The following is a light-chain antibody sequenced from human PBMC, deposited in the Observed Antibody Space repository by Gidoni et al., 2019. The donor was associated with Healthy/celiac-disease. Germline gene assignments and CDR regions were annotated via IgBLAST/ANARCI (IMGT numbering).Light chain of an antibody. J-gene: IGKJ5*01. CDR2: AAS. CDR1: QSISSY. CDR3: QQSYSTPRN. Sequence: DIQMTQSPSSLSASVGDRVTITCRASQSISSYLNWYQQKPGKAPKLLIYAASSLQSGVPSRFSGSGSGTDFTLTISSLQPEDFATYYCQQSYSTPRNFXQXTRLXIK. V-gene: IGKV1-39*01.